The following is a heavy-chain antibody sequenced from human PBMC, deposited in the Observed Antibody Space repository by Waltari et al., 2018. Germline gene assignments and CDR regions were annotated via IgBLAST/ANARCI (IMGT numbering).Heavy chain of an antibody. Sequence: EVQLVESGGGLVKPGGSLRLSCAASGFTFSHAWTRCVLHDPGTGLEWVGRIKSKTDGGTTDYAAPVKGRFTISRDDSKNTLYLQMNSLKTEDTAVYYCTTDPSITMIEYGMDVWGQGTTVTVSS. J-gene: IGHJ6*02. CDR2: IKSKTDGGTT. CDR3: TTDPSITMIEYGMDV. D-gene: IGHD3-22*01. CDR1: GFTFSHAW. V-gene: IGHV3-15*01.